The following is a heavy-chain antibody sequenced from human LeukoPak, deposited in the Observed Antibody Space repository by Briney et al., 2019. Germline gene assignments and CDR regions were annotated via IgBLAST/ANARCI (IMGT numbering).Heavy chain of an antibody. CDR3: TLFNH. J-gene: IGHJ5*02. CDR2: ISPDGSDE. Sequence: GRSLRLYCAVSGFTFRDHSVHWVRRAPGEGLEWVGVISPDGSDEYYANSVKGRFAISRDNSKNTLYLQLNSLRAEDTAVYYCTLFNHWGQGALVSVSS. V-gene: IGHV3-30*09. CDR1: GFTFRDHS.